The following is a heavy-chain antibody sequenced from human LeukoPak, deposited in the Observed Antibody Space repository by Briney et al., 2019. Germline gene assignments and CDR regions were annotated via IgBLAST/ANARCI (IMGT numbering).Heavy chain of an antibody. CDR1: GYSISSSYY. D-gene: IGHD4-17*01. CDR2: IYHSGNT. Sequence: SETLSLTCTVSGYSISSSYYWGWIRQPPGKGLEWIGSIYHSGNTYYNPSLKSRVTISVDTSKNQFSLKLNSVTAADTAVYYCARAGYGDSDFDYWGQGTLVTVSS. CDR3: ARAGYGDSDFDY. V-gene: IGHV4-38-2*02. J-gene: IGHJ4*02.